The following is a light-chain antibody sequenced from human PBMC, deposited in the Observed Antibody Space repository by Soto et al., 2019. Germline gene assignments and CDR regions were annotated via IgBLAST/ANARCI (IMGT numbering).Light chain of an antibody. CDR3: QQYNDWPWT. CDR2: SAS. Sequence: EIVMTQSPVTLSVSPGEKDTLSCRASQNISSNVTWYQQKPGLAPRLLLYSASKRATTVPARFSGSGSGTDFTLTISSLQSEDFAVYYCQQYNDWPWTLGQGTKV. V-gene: IGKV3-15*01. J-gene: IGKJ1*01. CDR1: QNISSN.